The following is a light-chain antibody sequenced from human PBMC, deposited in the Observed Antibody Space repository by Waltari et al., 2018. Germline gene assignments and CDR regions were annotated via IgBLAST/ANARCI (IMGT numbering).Light chain of an antibody. CDR3: LLYYGDARGV. V-gene: IGLV7-43*01. CDR1: TGEVSSNSY. Sequence: QTVVTQEPSLTVSPGGTVPLTCASTTGEVSSNSYPNWLPQKPGQAPTSLIYSTNKRHFLTPARFSGSLLGGRAALTLSHAQPEDEAAYYCLLYYGDARGVFGGGTNLTGL. J-gene: IGLJ3*02. CDR2: STN.